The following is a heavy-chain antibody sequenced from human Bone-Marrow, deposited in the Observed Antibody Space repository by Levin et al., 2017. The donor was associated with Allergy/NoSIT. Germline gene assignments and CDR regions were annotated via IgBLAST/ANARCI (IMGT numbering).Heavy chain of an antibody. V-gene: IGHV4-61*01. CDR2: IYYSGST. D-gene: IGHD2-2*01. CDR3: AREWAIVRVPAPPVDP. J-gene: IGHJ5*02. CDR1: GGSVSSRSYY. Sequence: GSLRLSCTVSGGSVSSRSYYWSWIRQSPGKGLEWIGHIYYSGSTNYNPSLKSRVTISVDTSKNQFSLKLSSVTAADTAVYYGAREWAIVRVPAPPVDPWGQGTLVTVSS.